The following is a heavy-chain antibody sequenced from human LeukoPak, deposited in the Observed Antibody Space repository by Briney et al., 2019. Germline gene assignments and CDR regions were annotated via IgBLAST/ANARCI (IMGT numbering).Heavy chain of an antibody. J-gene: IGHJ3*02. CDR3: SAVGYQYGGSYWVNVAFDI. CDR2: IVVGSGNK. D-gene: IGHD1-26*01. Sequence: ASVKVSCKASGSTFTSSAMQWVRRASGQHLEWMGWIVVGSGNKTYAKKFQERVTTTRDMSTSTTDYELSSRRSADAAAYYCSAVGYQYGGSYWVNVAFDIWGRGTMVTVSS. CDR1: GSTFTSSA. V-gene: IGHV1-58*02.